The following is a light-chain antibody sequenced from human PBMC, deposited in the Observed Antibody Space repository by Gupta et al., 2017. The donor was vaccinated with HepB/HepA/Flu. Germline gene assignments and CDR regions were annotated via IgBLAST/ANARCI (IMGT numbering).Light chain of an antibody. CDR3: GTWDTSLNTVV. Sequence: QSVLTQPPSVSAAPGQTVTISCYGSTSNIGNNYVSLYQHPPGTAPQLLISENDKRPSGIPDRFSGSKSGTSATLGITGLQTGDEADYHCGTWDTSLNTVVFGGGTKLTVL. V-gene: IGLV1-51*02. J-gene: IGLJ2*01. CDR1: TSNIGNNY. CDR2: END.